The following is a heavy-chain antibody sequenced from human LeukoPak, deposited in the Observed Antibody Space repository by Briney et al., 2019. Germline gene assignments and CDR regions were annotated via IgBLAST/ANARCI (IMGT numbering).Heavy chain of an antibody. J-gene: IGHJ4*02. Sequence: GGSLRLSCAASGFTFSSSAMTWVRQAPGKGLEWVSAINSYGSSTYDAKSVKGRFTISRDNAKNTLYLQMNRLRAEDTAVYYCAKRVSRRYSSGWYFDDWGRGTLVTVSS. D-gene: IGHD6-19*01. CDR3: AKRVSRRYSSGWYFDD. CDR2: INSYGSST. V-gene: IGHV3-23*01. CDR1: GFTFSSSA.